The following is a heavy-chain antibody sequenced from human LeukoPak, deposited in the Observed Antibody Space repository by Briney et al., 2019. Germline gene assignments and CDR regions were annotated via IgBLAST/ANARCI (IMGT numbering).Heavy chain of an antibody. J-gene: IGHJ6*02. CDR3: GRPTKFWLIRGDGVDV. CDR1: GFTFTTYA. V-gene: IGHV3-23*01. D-gene: IGHD6-19*01. CDR2: NGAGGAAT. Sequence: GGSLRLSCAASGFTFTTYAMTWVRQAPGKGLEWVSSNGAGGAATFYSDSVKGRFTISRDKSMNTLYLQMNSLRADDTAVYYCGRPTKFWLIRGDGVDVWGQGTTVTVS.